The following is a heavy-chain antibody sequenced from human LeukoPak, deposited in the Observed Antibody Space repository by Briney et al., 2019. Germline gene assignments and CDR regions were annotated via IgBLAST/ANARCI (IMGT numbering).Heavy chain of an antibody. CDR1: GGTFNTYP. CDR2: IIPMFGTA. Sequence: SVKVSCKASGGTFNTYPISWVRRAPGQGLEWMGRIIPMFGTAHYAQKYQGRVSITADKSTTTAYMDLNNLRSEDTAVYYCATVGVAVAGSESDYWGQGTLVTVSS. D-gene: IGHD6-19*01. CDR3: ATVGVAVAGSESDY. J-gene: IGHJ4*02. V-gene: IGHV1-69*06.